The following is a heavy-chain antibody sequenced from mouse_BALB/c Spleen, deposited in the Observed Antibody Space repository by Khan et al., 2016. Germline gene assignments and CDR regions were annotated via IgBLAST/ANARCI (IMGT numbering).Heavy chain of an antibody. J-gene: IGHJ2*01. D-gene: IGHD2-4*01. CDR3: ARGIYYNYDSYFDY. Sequence: QIQLVQSGPELRKPGEAVKISCKASGYTFTNYGMTWVKQAPGKGLKWMGWINTYTGEPTCADDFKGRFAFSLETSASTAYLQISSLKNEDTATYFCARGIYYNYDSYFDYWAKAPLSQSPQ. CDR2: INTYTGEP. CDR1: GYTFTNYG. V-gene: IGHV9-3-1*01.